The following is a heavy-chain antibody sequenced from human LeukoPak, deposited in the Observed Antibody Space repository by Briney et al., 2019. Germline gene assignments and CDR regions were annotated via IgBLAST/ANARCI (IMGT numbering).Heavy chain of an antibody. D-gene: IGHD5-12*01. J-gene: IGHJ4*02. Sequence: GESLKISCKASGYSFTDYWIGWVRQMPGKGLEWMGIIYPGDSDTKYSPSFQGQVTISADKSLSTAYLQWSSLKASDTAMYYCARLYSGYTIDYWGQGTLVTVSS. V-gene: IGHV5-51*01. CDR2: IYPGDSDT. CDR3: ARLYSGYTIDY. CDR1: GYSFTDYW.